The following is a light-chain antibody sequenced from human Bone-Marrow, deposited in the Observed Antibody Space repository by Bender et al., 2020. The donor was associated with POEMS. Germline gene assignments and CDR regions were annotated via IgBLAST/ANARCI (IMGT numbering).Light chain of an antibody. CDR3: QAYDNSLSGSKI. Sequence: QSVLTQPPSVSGAPGQRVTISCTGSSSNFGPNYDVHWYQQLPGTAPKLLIYGNTNRPSGVPDRFSASKSGTSAFLVITGLQAEDEADYYCQAYDNSLSGSKIFGGGTKLTVL. V-gene: IGLV1-40*01. CDR1: SSNFGPNYD. J-gene: IGLJ2*01. CDR2: GNT.